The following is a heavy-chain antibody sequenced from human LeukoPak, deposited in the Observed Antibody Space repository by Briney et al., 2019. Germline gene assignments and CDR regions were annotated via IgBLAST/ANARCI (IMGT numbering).Heavy chain of an antibody. V-gene: IGHV3-23*01. CDR1: GFTFSNYA. D-gene: IGHD3-10*01. CDR3: ARDRYYYGSGSYLPADY. J-gene: IGHJ4*02. CDR2: TTGSGDST. Sequence: GGSLRLSCAASGFTFSNYAMSWVRQAPGKGLEWVSATTGSGDSTYNADSVKGRFTISRDNAKNTLYLQMNSLRAEDTAVYYCARDRYYYGSGSYLPADYWGQGTLVTVSS.